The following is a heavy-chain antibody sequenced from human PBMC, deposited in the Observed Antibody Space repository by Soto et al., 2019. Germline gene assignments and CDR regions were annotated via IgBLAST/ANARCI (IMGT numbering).Heavy chain of an antibody. CDR1: GYSFSSYY. V-gene: IGHV1-46*01. J-gene: IGHJ4*02. Sequence: ASVKVSCKASGYSFSSYYMHWVRQAPGQGLEWMGVINPSGDSITYAQKFQGRVTMTKGTSTSTLFMEVSSLRSEDTAVYFCARDWEFGYWGQGTLVTVSS. D-gene: IGHD1-26*01. CDR3: ARDWEFGY. CDR2: INPSGDSI.